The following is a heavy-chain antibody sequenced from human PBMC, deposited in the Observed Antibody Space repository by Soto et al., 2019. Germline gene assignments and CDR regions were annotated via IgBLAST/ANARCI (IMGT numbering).Heavy chain of an antibody. V-gene: IGHV3-9*01. CDR2: ISWNSGSI. D-gene: IGHD3-10*01. CDR3: AKGRYGAGSYVDY. J-gene: IGHJ4*02. CDR1: GFTFDDYG. Sequence: EVQLVESGGGLVQPGRSLRLACAASGFTFDDYGMHWVRQAPGKGLEWVSGISWNSGSIGYADSVKGRFTISRDNAKNSLYLQMNCLRAEDTALYYCAKGRYGAGSYVDYWGQGTLVTVSS.